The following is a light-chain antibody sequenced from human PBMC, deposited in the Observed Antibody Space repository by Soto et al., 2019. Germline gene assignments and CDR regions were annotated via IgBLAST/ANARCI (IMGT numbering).Light chain of an antibody. CDR1: QSVSSY. V-gene: IGKV3-15*01. CDR3: QQYNNWPALT. J-gene: IGKJ4*01. CDR2: GAS. Sequence: EIVMTHSPATLSVSPGERSTLSCRASQSVSSYLAWCQQKPGQAPRLLIYGASTRATGIPARFSGSGSGTEFTLTISSLQSEDFAVYYCQQYNNWPALTFGGGTKVDIK.